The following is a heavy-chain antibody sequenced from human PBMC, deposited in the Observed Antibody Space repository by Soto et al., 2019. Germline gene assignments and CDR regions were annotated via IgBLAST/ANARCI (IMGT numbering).Heavy chain of an antibody. CDR3: ARDLEMATSSDAFDI. D-gene: IGHD5-12*01. V-gene: IGHV3-11*01. CDR2: ISSSGSTI. CDR1: GFTFSDYY. Sequence: PGGSLRLSCAASGFTFSDYYMSWIRQAPGKGLEWVSYISSSGSTIYYADSMKGRFTISRENAKNSMYLQMNSLRAEDTAVYYCARDLEMATSSDAFDIWAQGTMVTVSS. J-gene: IGHJ3*02.